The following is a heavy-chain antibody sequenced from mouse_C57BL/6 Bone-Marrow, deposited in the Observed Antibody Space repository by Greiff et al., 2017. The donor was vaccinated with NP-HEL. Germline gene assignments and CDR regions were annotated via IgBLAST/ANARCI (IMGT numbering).Heavy chain of an antibody. CDR2: IHPNSGST. CDR3: ARSGSSSWYFDV. D-gene: IGHD1-1*01. V-gene: IGHV1-64*01. Sequence: VQLQQPGAELVKPGASVKLSCKASGYTFTSYWMPWVKQRPGQGLEWIGMIHPNSGSTNYNEKFKSKATLTVDKSSSTAYMQLSSLTSEDSAVYYCARSGSSSWYFDVWGTGTTVTVAS. CDR1: GYTFTSYW. J-gene: IGHJ1*03.